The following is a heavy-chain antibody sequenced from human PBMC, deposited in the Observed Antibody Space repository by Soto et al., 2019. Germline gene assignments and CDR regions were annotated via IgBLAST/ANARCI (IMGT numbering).Heavy chain of an antibody. D-gene: IGHD4-17*01. V-gene: IGHV4-61*01. CDR2: VYYSGTT. J-gene: IGHJ4*02. CDR1: GGSVSDKTYY. CDR3: ARTTAVPNTLRSRYFFDY. Sequence: SETLSLTCSVSGGSVSDKTYYWSWIRQPPGERLEWIGYVYYSGTTNYNPSLKSRVTISVDLSKNRFSLRLSSVTTADTALYYCARTTAVPNTLRSRYFFDYWGQGTLVTVSS.